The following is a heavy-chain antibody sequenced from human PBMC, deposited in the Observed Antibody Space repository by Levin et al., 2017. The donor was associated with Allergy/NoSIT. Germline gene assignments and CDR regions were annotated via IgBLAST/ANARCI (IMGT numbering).Heavy chain of an antibody. J-gene: IGHJ4*02. CDR2: IVYSRST. Sequence: SETLSLTCTVSGGSISGFYWSWIRQPPGKGLEWIGYIVYSRSTNYNPSLKSRVTISVDTSKNQFSLKLCSVTAADTAVYYCAGEATVTTGFDCWGRGTLVTVSS. V-gene: IGHV4-59*01. CDR1: GGSISGFY. CDR3: AGEATVTTGFDC. D-gene: IGHD4-17*01.